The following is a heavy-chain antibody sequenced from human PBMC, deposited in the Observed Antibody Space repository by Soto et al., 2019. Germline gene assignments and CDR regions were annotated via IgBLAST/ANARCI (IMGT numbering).Heavy chain of an antibody. Sequence: PSETLSLTCTVSNGSISSHYWSWIRQPPGKRLEWIGYIFPRVTTNYNPSLESRVTISVDMSQNQFSLSLTSVTAADTAVYYCARMHPDIIIFDFWGRGTLVTVS. CDR2: IFPRVTT. CDR1: NGSISSHY. J-gene: IGHJ4*02. CDR3: ARMHPDIIIFDF. V-gene: IGHV4-59*11. D-gene: IGHD2-15*01.